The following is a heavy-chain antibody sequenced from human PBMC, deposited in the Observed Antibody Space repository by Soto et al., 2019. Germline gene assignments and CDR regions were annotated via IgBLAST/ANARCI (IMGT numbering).Heavy chain of an antibody. CDR3: AKDRTYCSSTSCPRALDY. CDR1: GFTFSSYA. V-gene: IGHV3-23*01. CDR2: ISGSGGST. Sequence: PGGSLRLSCAASGFTFSSYAMSWVRQAPGKGLEWVSAISGSGGSTYYADSVKGRFTISRDNSKNTLYLQMNSLRAEDTAVYYCAKDRTYCSSTSCPRALDYWGQGTLVTV. D-gene: IGHD2-2*01. J-gene: IGHJ4*02.